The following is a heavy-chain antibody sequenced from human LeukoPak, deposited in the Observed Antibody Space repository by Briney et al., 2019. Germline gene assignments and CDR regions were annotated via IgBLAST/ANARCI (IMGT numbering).Heavy chain of an antibody. CDR2: ISSSGSTI. CDR1: GFTFSSYE. V-gene: IGHV3-48*03. Sequence: PGGSLRLSCAASGFTFSSYEMNWVRQAPGKGLEWVSYISSSGSTIYYADSVKGRFTISRDNAKNSLYLQMNSLRAEDTAVYYCARDHSSSGWYEARFDTWGRGTLVTVSS. D-gene: IGHD6-19*01. CDR3: ARDHSSSGWYEARFDT. J-gene: IGHJ5*02.